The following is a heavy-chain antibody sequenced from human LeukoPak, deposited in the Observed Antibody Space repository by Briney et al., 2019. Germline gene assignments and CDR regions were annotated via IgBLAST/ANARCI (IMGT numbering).Heavy chain of an antibody. Sequence: PSETLSLTCTVSGGSISSYYWSWIRQPAGKGLEWIGRIYTSGSTNYNPSLKSRVTMSVDKSKNQFSLKLSSVTAADTAVYYCARGGIAAAGTDPFDYWGQGTLVTVSS. CDR1: GGSISSYY. J-gene: IGHJ4*02. CDR2: IYTSGST. V-gene: IGHV4-4*07. CDR3: ARGGIAAAGTDPFDY. D-gene: IGHD6-13*01.